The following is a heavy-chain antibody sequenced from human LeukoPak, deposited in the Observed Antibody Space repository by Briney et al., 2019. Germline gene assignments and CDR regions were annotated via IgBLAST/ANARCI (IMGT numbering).Heavy chain of an antibody. Sequence: PEGSLRLSCAASGFPFSNYAMSWVRQAPGKGLEWVSSLISSGAVTYYADSVKGRFTISRDNSKNTVHLQMDSLRAEDSAVYYCAKNAGYSYGLYYFDYWGQGTLVTVSS. J-gene: IGHJ4*02. CDR1: GFPFSNYA. CDR3: AKNAGYSYGLYYFDY. CDR2: LISSGAVT. D-gene: IGHD5-18*01. V-gene: IGHV3-23*01.